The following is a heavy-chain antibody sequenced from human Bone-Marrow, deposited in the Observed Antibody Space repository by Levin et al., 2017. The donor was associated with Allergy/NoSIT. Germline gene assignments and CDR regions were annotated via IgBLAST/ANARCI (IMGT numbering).Heavy chain of an antibody. CDR1: GFTFSSNG. D-gene: IGHD6-13*01. J-gene: IGHJ4*02. Sequence: GGSLRLSCAASGFTFSSNGMHWVRQAPGKGLEWVAVSYYDGSYKYYADSVKGRFTISRDNSKDTLYLQMNSLRAEDTAVYYCALAGYSSTLLPYYLDSWGLGTLVTVSS. CDR3: ALAGYSSTLLPYYLDS. CDR2: SYYDGSYK. V-gene: IGHV3-33*01.